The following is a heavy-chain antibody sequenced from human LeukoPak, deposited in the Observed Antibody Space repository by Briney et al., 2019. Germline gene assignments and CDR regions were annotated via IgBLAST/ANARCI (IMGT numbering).Heavy chain of an antibody. V-gene: IGHV4-59*08. J-gene: IGHJ4*02. Sequence: SETLSLTCTVSGGSISSYYWSWIRQPPGKGLEWIGYIYYSGSTNYNPSLKSRVTISVDTSKNQFSLKLSSVTAADTAVYYCARRSVVGATGFDYWGQGTLVTVSS. CDR1: GGSISSYY. CDR3: ARRSVVGATGFDY. CDR2: IYYSGST. D-gene: IGHD1-26*01.